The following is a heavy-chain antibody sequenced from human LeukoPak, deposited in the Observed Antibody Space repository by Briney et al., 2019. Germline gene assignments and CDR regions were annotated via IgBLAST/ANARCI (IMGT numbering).Heavy chain of an antibody. V-gene: IGHV4-34*01. CDR3: AGRRPSGYDLGYFDY. CDR2: INHSGST. D-gene: IGHD5-12*01. J-gene: IGHJ4*02. Sequence: SETLTLTCAVYGGSFSGYYWSWIRQPPGKGLDWIGEINHSGSTNYNSSLKSRVTISVDTSKNQFSLKLSSVTAADTAVYYCAGRRPSGYDLGYFDYWGQGTLDSVSS. CDR1: GGSFSGYY.